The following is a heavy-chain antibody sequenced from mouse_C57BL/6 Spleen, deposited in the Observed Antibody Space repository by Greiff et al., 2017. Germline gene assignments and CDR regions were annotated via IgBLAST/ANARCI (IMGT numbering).Heavy chain of an antibody. CDR3: AREEGKNYYGSSYFDY. V-gene: IGHV1-58*01. Sequence: VQLQQSGAELVRPGSSVKMSCKTSGYTFTSYGINWVKQRPGQGLEWIGYIYIGNGYTAYNEKFKCKATLTSDTSSSTAYMQLSSLTSEDSAIYFCAREEGKNYYGSSYFDYWGQGTTLTVSS. J-gene: IGHJ2*01. CDR1: GYTFTSYG. D-gene: IGHD1-1*01. CDR2: IYIGNGYT.